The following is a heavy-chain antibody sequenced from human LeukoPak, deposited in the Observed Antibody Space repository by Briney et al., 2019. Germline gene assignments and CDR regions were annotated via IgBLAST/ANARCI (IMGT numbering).Heavy chain of an antibody. J-gene: IGHJ6*02. V-gene: IGHV1-69*13. CDR1: GGTFSSYA. D-gene: IGHD2-2*01. CDR2: IIPIFGTA. CDR3: AREGVVPAAIPFEDYYYGMDV. Sequence: SVKVSCKASGGTFSSYAISWVRQAPGQGLEWMGGIIPIFGTANYAQKFQGRVTITADESTSTVYMELSSLRSEDTAVYYCAREGVVPAAIPFEDYYYGMDVWGQGTTVTVSS.